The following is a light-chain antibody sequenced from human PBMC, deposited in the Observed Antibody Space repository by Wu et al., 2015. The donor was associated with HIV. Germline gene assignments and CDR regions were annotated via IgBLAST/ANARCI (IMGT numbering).Light chain of an antibody. CDR2: GPS. CDR3: HQFYVHPRS. J-gene: IGKJ2*03. Sequence: DIQMTQSPSSLSASVGDRVTITCRASQGISNYLAWYQQKPGKAPKLLMYGPSTLQSGVPSRFSGSRSGTDFTLTIGSLQPEDIGTYYCHQFYVHPRSFGQGTKLEI. CDR1: QGISNY. V-gene: IGKV1-9*01.